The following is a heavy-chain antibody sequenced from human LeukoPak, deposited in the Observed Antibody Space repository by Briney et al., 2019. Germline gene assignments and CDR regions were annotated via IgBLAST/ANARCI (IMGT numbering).Heavy chain of an antibody. CDR1: GFTVSSNY. CDR3: ARGTYSGTYLVY. J-gene: IGHJ4*02. V-gene: IGHV3-53*01. CDR2: IYSGGST. D-gene: IGHD1-26*01. Sequence: GGSLRLSYAASGFTVSSNYMNWVRQAPGKGLEWVSVIYSGGSTYYADSVKGRFTISRDNSKNALYLQMNSLRAEDTAVYYCARGTYSGTYLVYWGQGTLVTVSS.